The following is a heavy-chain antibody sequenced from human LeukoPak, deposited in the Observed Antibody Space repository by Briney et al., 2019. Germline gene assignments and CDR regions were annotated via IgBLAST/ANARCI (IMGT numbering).Heavy chain of an antibody. V-gene: IGHV1-69*13. CDR3: ARSSRYCSGGSCYSSVDY. CDR1: GGTFSSYA. J-gene: IGHJ4*02. D-gene: IGHD2-15*01. Sequence: ASVKVSCKAPGGTFSSYAISWVRQAPGQGLEWMGGIIPIFGTANYAQKFQGRVTITADESTSTAYMELSSLRSEDTAVYYCARSSRYCSGGSCYSSVDYWGQGTLVTVSS. CDR2: IIPIFGTA.